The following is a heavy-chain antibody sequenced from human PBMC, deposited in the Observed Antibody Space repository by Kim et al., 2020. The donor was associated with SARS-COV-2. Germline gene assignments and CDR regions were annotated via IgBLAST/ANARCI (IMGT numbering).Heavy chain of an antibody. J-gene: IGHJ5*02. D-gene: IGHD4-17*01. V-gene: IGHV4-39*01. CDR3: ARCSFSYGYNWFDP. Sequence: SETLSLTCTVSGGSISSSSYYWGWIRQPPGKGLEWIGSIYYSGSTYYNPSLKSRVTISVDTSKNQFSLKLSSVTAADTAVYYCARCSFSYGYNWFDPWGQGTLVTVSS. CDR2: IYYSGST. CDR1: GGSISSSSYY.